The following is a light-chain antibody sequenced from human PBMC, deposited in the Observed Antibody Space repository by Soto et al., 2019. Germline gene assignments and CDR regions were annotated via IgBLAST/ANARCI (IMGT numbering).Light chain of an antibody. CDR2: DAS. J-gene: IGKJ4*01. CDR3: QKRSNWPLT. V-gene: IGKV3-11*01. CDR1: QSVSSY. Sequence: EIVLTQSPATLSLSPGERATLSCRASQSVSSYLAWYQQKPGQAPRLLIYDASNRATGIPARFSGSGSGTTFTLTICSLELKDFAVYTCQKRSNWPLTFGGGTKVDIK.